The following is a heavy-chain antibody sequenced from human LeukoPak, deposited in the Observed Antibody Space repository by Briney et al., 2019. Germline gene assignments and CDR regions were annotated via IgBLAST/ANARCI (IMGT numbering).Heavy chain of an antibody. J-gene: IGHJ3*02. CDR2: IYYSGST. CDR1: GGSISSSSYY. D-gene: IGHD3-3*01. Sequence: SETLSLTCTVSGGSISSSSYYWGWIRQPPGKGLEWIGSIYYSGSTYYNPSLKSRVTISVDTSKNQFSLKLSSVTAADTAVYYCARHQSYYDFWSGYSFYAFDIWGQGTMVIVSS. CDR3: ARHQSYYDFWSGYSFYAFDI. V-gene: IGHV4-39*01.